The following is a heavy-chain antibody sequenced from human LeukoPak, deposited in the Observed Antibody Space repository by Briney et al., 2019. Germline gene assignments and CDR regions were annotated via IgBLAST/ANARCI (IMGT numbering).Heavy chain of an antibody. Sequence: KPSETLSLTCTVSGGSISSYYWSWIRQPPGKGLEWIGYIYYSGSTNYNPSLKRRVTISVDTSKNQFSLKLSSVTAADTAVYYCARAIVGATGPYYYMDVWGKGTTVTVSS. V-gene: IGHV4-59*01. CDR1: GGSISSYY. CDR2: IYYSGST. D-gene: IGHD1-26*01. CDR3: ARAIVGATGPYYYMDV. J-gene: IGHJ6*03.